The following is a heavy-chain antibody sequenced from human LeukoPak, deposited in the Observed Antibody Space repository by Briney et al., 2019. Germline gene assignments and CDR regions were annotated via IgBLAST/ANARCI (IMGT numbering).Heavy chain of an antibody. CDR1: GYSFTSYW. J-gene: IGHJ3*02. CDR2: IYPGDSDT. Sequence: GESLKISCKGSGYSFTSYWIGWVRQMPGKGLEWMGIIYPGDSDTRYSPSFQGQVTISADKSISTAYLQWSSLKASDTAMYYCARQRLGSGSYYKRQPEAFDIWGQGTMVTVSS. CDR3: ARQRLGSGSYYKRQPEAFDI. D-gene: IGHD3-10*01. V-gene: IGHV5-51*01.